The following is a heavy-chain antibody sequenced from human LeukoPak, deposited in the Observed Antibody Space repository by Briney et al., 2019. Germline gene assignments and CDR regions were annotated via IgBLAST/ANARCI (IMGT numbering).Heavy chain of an antibody. CDR3: ARGPTDDAFDI. V-gene: IGHV4-34*01. Sequence: ESSETLSLTCAVYGGSFSGYYWSWIRQPPGKGLEWTGEINHSGSTNYNPSLKSRVTISVDTSKNQFSLKLSSVTAADTAVYYCARGPTDDAFDIWGQGTMVTVSS. CDR1: GGSFSGYY. CDR2: INHSGST. J-gene: IGHJ3*02.